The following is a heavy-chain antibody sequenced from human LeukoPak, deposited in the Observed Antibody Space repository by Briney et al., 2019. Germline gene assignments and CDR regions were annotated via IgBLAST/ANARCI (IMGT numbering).Heavy chain of an antibody. Sequence: ASVKVSCKASGGTFSSYAISWVRQAPGQGLEWMGGIIPIFGTANYAQKFQGRVTITADESTSTAYMELSSLRSEDTAVYYCARRVEMATTTFDYWGQGTLVTVSS. CDR1: GGTFSSYA. CDR3: ARRVEMATTTFDY. D-gene: IGHD5-24*01. CDR2: IIPIFGTA. J-gene: IGHJ4*02. V-gene: IGHV1-69*13.